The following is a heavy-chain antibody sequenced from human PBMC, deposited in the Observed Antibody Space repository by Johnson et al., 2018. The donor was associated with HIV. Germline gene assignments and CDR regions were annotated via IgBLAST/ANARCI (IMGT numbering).Heavy chain of an antibody. J-gene: IGHJ3*02. CDR3: ATDLFSLILEDDAFDT. V-gene: IGHV3-23*04. CDR1: GFTFSSYA. CDR2: ISGSGGST. Sequence: VQLVESGGGLVQPGGSLRLSCAASGFTFSSYAMSWVRQAPGKGLEWVSAISGSGGSTYYADSVKGRFTISRDNAKNSVYLQMNSLRAEDTAVYYCATDLFSLILEDDAFDTWGQGTMVTVSS.